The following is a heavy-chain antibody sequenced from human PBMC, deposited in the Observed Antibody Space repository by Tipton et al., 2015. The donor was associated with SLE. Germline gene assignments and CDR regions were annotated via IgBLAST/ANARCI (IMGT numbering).Heavy chain of an antibody. CDR2: IYYSGST. D-gene: IGHD2-2*01. CDR3: ARSRPPVVPGAFDI. V-gene: IGHV4-61*05. Sequence: TLSLTCTVSGGSISSSSYYWGWIRQPPGKGLEWIGYIYYSGSTNYNPSLKSRVTISVDTSKNQFSLKLSSVTAADTAVYYCARSRPPVVPGAFDIWGQGTMVTVSS. CDR1: GGSISSSSYY. J-gene: IGHJ3*02.